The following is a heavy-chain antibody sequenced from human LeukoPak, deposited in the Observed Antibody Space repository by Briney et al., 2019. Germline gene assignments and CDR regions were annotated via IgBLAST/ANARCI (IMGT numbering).Heavy chain of an antibody. CDR1: GGSISSYY. CDR2: IYHSGST. Sequence: PSETLSLTCTVSGGSISSYYWSWIRQPPGKGLEWIGYIYHSGSTNYNPSLKSRVTISVDTSKNQFSLKLISVTAADTAVYYCARDRYSYGYDYWGQGTLVTVSS. V-gene: IGHV4-59*01. CDR3: ARDRYSYGYDY. J-gene: IGHJ4*02. D-gene: IGHD5-18*01.